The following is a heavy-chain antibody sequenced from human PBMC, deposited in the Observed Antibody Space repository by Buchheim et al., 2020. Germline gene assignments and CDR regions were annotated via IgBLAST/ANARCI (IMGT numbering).Heavy chain of an antibody. CDR1: GGSISSSSYY. CDR2: IYYSGST. D-gene: IGHD6-19*01. Sequence: QLQLQESGPGLVKPSETLSLTCTVSGGSISSSSYYWGWIRQPPGRGLEWIGSIYYSGSTYYNPSLKSRVTISVDTSKNQFSLKLSSVTAADTAVYYCARRWVAVAGVGWFDPWGQGTL. CDR3: ARRWVAVAGVGWFDP. V-gene: IGHV4-39*01. J-gene: IGHJ5*02.